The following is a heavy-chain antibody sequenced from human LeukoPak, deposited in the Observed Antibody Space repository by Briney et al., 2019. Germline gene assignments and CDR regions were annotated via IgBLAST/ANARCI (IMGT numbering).Heavy chain of an antibody. Sequence: GGSPILSCAASGFTFSSYGMHWVRQAPGKGLEWVAVIWYDGSNKYYADSVKGRFTISRDNSKNTLYPQMNSLRAEDTAVYYCATTQQLGAFDIWGQGTMVTVSS. CDR2: IWYDGSNK. V-gene: IGHV3-33*08. J-gene: IGHJ3*02. D-gene: IGHD6-6*01. CDR1: GFTFSSYG. CDR3: ATTQQLGAFDI.